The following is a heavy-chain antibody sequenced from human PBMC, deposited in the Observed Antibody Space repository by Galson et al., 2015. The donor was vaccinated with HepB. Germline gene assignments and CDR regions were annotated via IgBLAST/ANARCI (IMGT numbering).Heavy chain of an antibody. CDR2: INPSGGST. CDR3: ARMVVPAAIGVNFFDY. CDR1: GYTFTSYY. J-gene: IGHJ4*02. D-gene: IGHD2-2*01. Sequence: SVKVSCKASGYTFTSYYMHWVRQAPGQGLEWMGIINPSGGSTSYAQKFQGRVTMTRDTSTSTVYMELSSLRSEDTAVYYCARMVVPAAIGVNFFDYWGQGTLVTVSS. V-gene: IGHV1-46*01.